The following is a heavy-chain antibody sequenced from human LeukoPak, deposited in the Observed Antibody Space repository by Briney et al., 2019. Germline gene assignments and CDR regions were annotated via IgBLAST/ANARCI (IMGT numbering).Heavy chain of an antibody. CDR2: ISPYNGNT. J-gene: IGHJ6*03. V-gene: IGHV1-18*01. CDR1: GYTFTTYG. D-gene: IGHD2-2*01. CDR3: ARVGVVIPGGYYYYYKDV. Sequence: ASVKVSCKASGYTFTTYGIGWVRQAPGQGLEWMGWISPYNGNTNYAQEFQDRVTMTTDTSTNTAYMELRSLRSDDTAIYYCARVGVVIPGGYYYYYKDVWGKGTTVTVSS.